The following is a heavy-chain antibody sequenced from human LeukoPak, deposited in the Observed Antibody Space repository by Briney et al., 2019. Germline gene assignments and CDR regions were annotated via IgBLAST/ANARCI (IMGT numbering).Heavy chain of an antibody. CDR3: AKDLDYSNWFDP. CDR1: GFTVSSNY. D-gene: IGHD4-11*01. CDR2: ISGSGGST. J-gene: IGHJ5*02. Sequence: GGSLRLSCAASGFTVSSNYMSWVRQAPGKGLEWVSAISGSGGSTYYADSVKGRFTISRDNSKNTLYLQMNSLRAEDTAVYYCAKDLDYSNWFDPWGQGTLVTVSS. V-gene: IGHV3-23*01.